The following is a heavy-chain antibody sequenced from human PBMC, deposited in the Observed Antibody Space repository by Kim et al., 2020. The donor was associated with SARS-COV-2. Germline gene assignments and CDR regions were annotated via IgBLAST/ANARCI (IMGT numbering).Heavy chain of an antibody. CDR3: AKEGPQTIAAAGTAFDY. CDR2: ISYDGSNK. Sequence: GGSLRLSCAASGFTFSSYGMHWVRQAPGKGPEWVAVISYDGSNKYYADSVKGRFTISRDNSKNTLYLQMNSLRAEDTAVYYCAKEGPQTIAAAGTAFDY. V-gene: IGHV3-30*18. CDR1: GFTFSSYG. D-gene: IGHD6-13*01. J-gene: IGHJ4*01.